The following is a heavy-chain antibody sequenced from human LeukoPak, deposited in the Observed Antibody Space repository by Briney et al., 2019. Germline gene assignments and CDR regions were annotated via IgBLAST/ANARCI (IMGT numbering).Heavy chain of an antibody. Sequence: GGSLRLSCAASGFTFSSYGMHWVRQAPGKGLEWVAVISYDGSNKYYADSVKGRFTISRDNSKNTLYLQMNSLRAEDTAVYYCAKEVEMATIAPDYWGQGTLVTVSS. V-gene: IGHV3-30*18. CDR1: GFTFSSYG. CDR3: AKEVEMATIAPDY. CDR2: ISYDGSNK. D-gene: IGHD5-24*01. J-gene: IGHJ4*02.